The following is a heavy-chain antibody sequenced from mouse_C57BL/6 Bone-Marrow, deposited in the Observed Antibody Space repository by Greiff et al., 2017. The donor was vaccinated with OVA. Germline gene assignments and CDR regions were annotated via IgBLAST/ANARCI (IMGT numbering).Heavy chain of an antibody. D-gene: IGHD2-4*01. CDR3: ARRYDDYDDAMDY. Sequence: EVKLMESGGGLVKPGGSLKLSCAASGFTFSDYGMHWVRQAPEKGLEWVAYISSGSSTIYYADTVKGRFTISRDNAKNTLFLQMTSLRSEDTAMYYCARRYDDYDDAMDYWGQGTSVTVSS. V-gene: IGHV5-17*01. CDR2: ISSGSSTI. J-gene: IGHJ4*01. CDR1: GFTFSDYG.